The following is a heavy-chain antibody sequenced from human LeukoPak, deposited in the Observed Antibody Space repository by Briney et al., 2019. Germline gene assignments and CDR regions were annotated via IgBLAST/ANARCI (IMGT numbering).Heavy chain of an antibody. J-gene: IGHJ4*02. D-gene: IGHD6-6*01. CDR1: GFTFSSYS. CDR2: ISSSSSYI. V-gene: IGHV3-21*01. CDR3: ARKGGSSSSGFDY. Sequence: PGGSLRLSCAASGFTFSSYSMNWVRQAPGKGLEWVSSISSSSSYIYYADSVKGRFTISRDNAKNSLYLQMNSLRAEDTAVYYCARKGGSSSSGFDYWGQGTLVTVSS.